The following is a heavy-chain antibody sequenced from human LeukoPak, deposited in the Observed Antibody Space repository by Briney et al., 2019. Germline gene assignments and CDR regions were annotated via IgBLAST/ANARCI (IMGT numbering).Heavy chain of an antibody. Sequence: PSETLSLTCTVSGGSICSHYWSWIRQPPGKGLEWIGYIYDSGSTNYNPSLKSRVTISIDTSKNQFSLKLSSVTAADTAIYYCARVGGTNYYYYGMDVWGQGTTVTVSS. CDR2: IYDSGST. D-gene: IGHD1-26*01. J-gene: IGHJ6*02. CDR3: ARVGGTNYYYYGMDV. V-gene: IGHV4-59*11. CDR1: GGSICSHY.